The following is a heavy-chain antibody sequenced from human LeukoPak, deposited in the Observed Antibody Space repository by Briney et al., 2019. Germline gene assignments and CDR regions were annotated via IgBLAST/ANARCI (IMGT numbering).Heavy chain of an antibody. D-gene: IGHD1-26*01. V-gene: IGHV1-46*01. CDR2: INPSGGST. Sequence: ASVKVSCKASGYTFTSYYMHWVRQAPGQGLEWMGIINPSGGSTSHAQKFQGRVTMTRDTSTSTVYMELSSLRSEDTAVYYCARRAWGARRGLSFDYWGQGTLVTVSS. CDR3: ARRAWGARRGLSFDY. CDR1: GYTFTSYY. J-gene: IGHJ4*02.